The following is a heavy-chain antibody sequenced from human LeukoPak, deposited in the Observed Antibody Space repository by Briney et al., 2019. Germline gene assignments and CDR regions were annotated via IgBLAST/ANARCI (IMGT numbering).Heavy chain of an antibody. CDR3: ARGQKYRSGYTVTELGSGYFDY. CDR1: GYSINSGYC. CDR2: IDHSGNT. D-gene: IGHD5-18*01. J-gene: IGHJ4*02. Sequence: SETLSLTCAVSGYSINSGYCWGWIRQPPGKGLEWIGGIDHSGNTHCNPSLKNRVTISADTSKNQFSLRLSSVTAADTAVYYCARGQKYRSGYTVTELGSGYFDYWGQGTLVTVSS. V-gene: IGHV4-38-2*01.